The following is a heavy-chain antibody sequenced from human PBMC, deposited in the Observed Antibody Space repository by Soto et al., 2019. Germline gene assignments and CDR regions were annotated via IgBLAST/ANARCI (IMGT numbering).Heavy chain of an antibody. D-gene: IGHD1-1*01. CDR3: AKRMYNSGSDY. V-gene: IGHV3-23*01. CDR2: ITGSGGST. CDR1: GFTFNTYT. J-gene: IGHJ4*02. Sequence: EVQLLESGGGLVQRGGSLRLSCAASGFTFNTYTMTWVRQPPGKGLEWVSAITGSGGSTYYADSVECRFTISRDNSKNTLYLQMNRLRAEDTAVYYCAKRMYNSGSDYWGQGTLVTVAS.